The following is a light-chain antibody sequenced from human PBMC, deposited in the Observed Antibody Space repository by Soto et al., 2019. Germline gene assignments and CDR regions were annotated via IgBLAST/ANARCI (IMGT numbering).Light chain of an antibody. Sequence: DIVLTQSPGTLSLSPGERATLSCRASQSVSSSYLAWYQHKPGQAPRLLIYGASSRATGIPDRFSGSGSGTALTLTISRLEPEDFAVYYCQQFGPSPAFGQGTKVDIK. J-gene: IGKJ1*01. V-gene: IGKV3-20*01. CDR2: GAS. CDR1: QSVSSSY. CDR3: QQFGPSPA.